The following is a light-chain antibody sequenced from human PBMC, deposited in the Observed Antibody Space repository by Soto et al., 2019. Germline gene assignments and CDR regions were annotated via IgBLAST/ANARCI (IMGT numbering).Light chain of an antibody. CDR2: DAS. V-gene: IGKV1-5*01. CDR3: QQYNTYSPERT. J-gene: IGKJ1*01. Sequence: DIQMTQSPSSLSASVGDRITITCRASQSISRYLNWYQQKPGKAPKLLIYDASSLESGVPSRFSGSGSGTEFTLTISSLQPDDFATYYCQQYNTYSPERTFGQGTKVDIK. CDR1: QSISRY.